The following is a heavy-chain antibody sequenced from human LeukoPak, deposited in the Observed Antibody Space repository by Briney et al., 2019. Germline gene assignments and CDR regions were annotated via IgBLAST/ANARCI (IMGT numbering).Heavy chain of an antibody. CDR1: GFTFSSSA. CDR3: AKDPYSSSWYDGLGY. CDR2: IRYDGSNK. V-gene: IGHV3-30*02. J-gene: IGHJ4*02. Sequence: PGGSLRLSCAASGFTFSSSAMYWVRQDPGKGLEWVAFIRYDGSNKYYADSVEGRFTVSRDNSKNTLYLQMNSLRAEDTAVYYCAKDPYSSSWYDGLGYWGQGTLVTVSS. D-gene: IGHD6-13*01.